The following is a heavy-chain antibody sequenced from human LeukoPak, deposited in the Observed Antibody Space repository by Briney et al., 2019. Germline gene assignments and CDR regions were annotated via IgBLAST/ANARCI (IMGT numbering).Heavy chain of an antibody. CDR3: ARGYRGYAGYFEY. CDR1: GFTFSSNY. V-gene: IGHV3-66*01. CDR2: FYSGGIT. Sequence: GGSLRLSCAASGFTFSSNYMNLVRQAPGKGLEWVSVFYSGGITYYAESVKGRFTISRDNSKNTLYLQMNSLRPEDTAVYYCARGYRGYAGYFEYWGRGTLVTLPS. D-gene: IGHD5-12*01. J-gene: IGHJ4*02.